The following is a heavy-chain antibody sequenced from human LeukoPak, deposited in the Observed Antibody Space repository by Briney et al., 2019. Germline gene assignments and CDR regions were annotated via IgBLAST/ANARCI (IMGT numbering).Heavy chain of an antibody. Sequence: GGSLRLSCSASGFTFSSYAMHWVRQAPGKGLEWVSGISESGGSTYYADSVKGRFTSSRDNSKNTLYLQMNNLRAEDTAAYYCAKGSFWGQGTLVTVSS. CDR2: ISESGGST. V-gene: IGHV3-23*01. D-gene: IGHD3-10*01. CDR1: GFTFSSYA. J-gene: IGHJ4*02. CDR3: AKGSF.